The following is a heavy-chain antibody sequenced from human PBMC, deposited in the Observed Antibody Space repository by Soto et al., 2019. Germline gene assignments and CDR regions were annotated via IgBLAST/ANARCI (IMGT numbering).Heavy chain of an antibody. CDR3: ARDRRDPHMDV. Sequence: SETLSLTCTVSGGSISSYYWSGIRQPPGKGLEWIGYIYYSGSTNYNPSLKSRVTISVDTSKNQFSLKLSSVTAADTAVYYCARDRRDPHMDVWGKGTTVTVSS. J-gene: IGHJ6*03. CDR2: IYYSGST. CDR1: GGSISSYY. V-gene: IGHV4-59*01.